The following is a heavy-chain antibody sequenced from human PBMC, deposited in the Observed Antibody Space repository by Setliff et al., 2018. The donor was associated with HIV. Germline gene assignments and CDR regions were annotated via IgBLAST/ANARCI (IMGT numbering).Heavy chain of an antibody. CDR2: INHSGST. V-gene: IGHV4-34*01. CDR3: ARLRWAADWFDP. CDR1: GASFSGYY. J-gene: IGHJ5*02. D-gene: IGHD6-25*01. Sequence: SETLSLTCAVYGASFSGYYWSWVRQPPGKGLEWIGEINHSGSTNYNPSLKSRVTISVDTSKNQFSLKVRSVTAADTAVYYCARLRWAADWFDPWGQGTLVTVSS.